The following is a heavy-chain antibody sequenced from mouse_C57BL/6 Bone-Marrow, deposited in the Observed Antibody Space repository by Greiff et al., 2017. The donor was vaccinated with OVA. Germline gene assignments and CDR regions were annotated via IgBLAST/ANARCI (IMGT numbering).Heavy chain of an antibody. J-gene: IGHJ1*03. CDR3: ARAGGNYWYCDV. Sequence: VQLQQSGAELARPGASVKLSCKASGYTFTSYGISWVKQRTGQGLEWIGEIYPRSGNTYYNEKFKGKATLTADKSSSTAYMELRSLTSEDSAVDCCARAGGNYWYCDVGGTGTTVTVSS. D-gene: IGHD1-1*02. V-gene: IGHV1-81*01. CDR1: GYTFTSYG. CDR2: IYPRSGNT.